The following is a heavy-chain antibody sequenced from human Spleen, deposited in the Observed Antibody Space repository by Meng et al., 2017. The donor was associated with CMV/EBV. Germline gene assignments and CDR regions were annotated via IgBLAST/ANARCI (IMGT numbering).Heavy chain of an antibody. J-gene: IGHJ5*02. D-gene: IGHD2-15*01. CDR1: GGPFSGDY. V-gene: IGHV3-11*04. CDR2: MGSSVNTI. Sequence: LSLTCAVNGGPFSGDYWSWIRQAPGKGLEWVSYMGSSVNTISYADSVKGRFTISRDNTKNLLYLQMNSLRAEDTAVYYCARGGGPHFDPWGQGTLVTVSS. CDR3: ARGGGPHFDP.